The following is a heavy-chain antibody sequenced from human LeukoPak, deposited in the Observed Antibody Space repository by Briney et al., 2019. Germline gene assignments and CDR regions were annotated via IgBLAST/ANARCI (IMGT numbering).Heavy chain of an antibody. CDR2: IYHSGST. J-gene: IGHJ4*02. Sequence: SETLSLTCAVSGGSISSGGYSWSWIRQPPGKGLGWIGYIYHSGSTYYNPSLKSRVTISVDRSKNQFSLKLSSVTAADTAVYYCTRSSSWIDYWGQGTLVTVSS. D-gene: IGHD6-13*01. CDR1: GGSISSGGYS. CDR3: TRSSSWIDY. V-gene: IGHV4-30-2*01.